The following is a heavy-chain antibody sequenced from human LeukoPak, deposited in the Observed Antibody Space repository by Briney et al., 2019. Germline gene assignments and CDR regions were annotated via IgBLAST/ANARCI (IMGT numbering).Heavy chain of an antibody. CDR3: ARYTAMVAFHAHGFDI. CDR1: GGSISNYY. CDR2: SYNSGNT. D-gene: IGHD5-18*01. V-gene: IGHV4-59*08. Sequence: SETLSLTCTVSGGSISNYYWSWIRQPPGKGLEWIGYSYNSGNTNYNPSLRSRVTISVDTSKNQFSLKLSSVTAADTAVYYCARYTAMVAFHAHGFDIWGKGTMVTVSS. J-gene: IGHJ3*02.